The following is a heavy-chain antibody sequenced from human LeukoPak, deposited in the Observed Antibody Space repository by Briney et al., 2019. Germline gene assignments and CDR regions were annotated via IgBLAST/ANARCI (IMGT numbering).Heavy chain of an antibody. CDR3: ARDRSLYSSTWYVPRDGFDI. CDR2: INPRDGET. V-gene: IGHV1-2*06. CDR1: GYNFAGYY. J-gene: IGHJ3*02. Sequence: GSVKVSCKGSGYNFAGYYIHWVRQAPGQGLEWMGRINPRDGETSFAQKFQGRVSMTRDTSVSSAYMELSGLRSDDTAVYYCARDRSLYSSTWYVPRDGFDIWGQGTMVTVSS. D-gene: IGHD6-13*01.